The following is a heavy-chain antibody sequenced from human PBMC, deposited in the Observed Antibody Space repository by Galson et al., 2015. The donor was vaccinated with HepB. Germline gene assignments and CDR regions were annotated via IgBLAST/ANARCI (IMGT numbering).Heavy chain of an antibody. CDR1: GYTFTSYY. J-gene: IGHJ1*01. Sequence: SVKVSCKASGYTFTSYYMHWVRQAPGQGLEWMGIINPSGGSTSYAQKLQGRVTISADKSISTAYLQWSSLKASDTAMYYCARLEVRGAFQHWGQGTLVTVSS. CDR2: INPSGGST. CDR3: ARLEVRGAFQH. V-gene: IGHV1-46*04. D-gene: IGHD1-1*01.